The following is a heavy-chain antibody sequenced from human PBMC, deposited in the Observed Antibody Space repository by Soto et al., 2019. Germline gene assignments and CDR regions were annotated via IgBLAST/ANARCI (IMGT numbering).Heavy chain of an antibody. D-gene: IGHD3-9*01. CDR3: ARVGPKTYYDPLTAAEFDS. CDR1: GGSFRGYY. J-gene: IGHJ4*02. Sequence: QVQLQQWGARLLKPSETLSLTCAVYGGSFRGYYWSWIRQSPGKGLEWIAEITDIRSTNYHPSLTSRVSISVDPSKNHFSLKLSSVTAADTAVYYCARVGPKTYYDPLTAAEFDSWGQGTLVTVSS. CDR2: ITDIRST. V-gene: IGHV4-34*02.